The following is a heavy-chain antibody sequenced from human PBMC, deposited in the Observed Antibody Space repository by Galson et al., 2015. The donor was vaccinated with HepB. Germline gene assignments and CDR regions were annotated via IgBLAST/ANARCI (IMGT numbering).Heavy chain of an antibody. CDR2: INTNTGNP. CDR3: ARDRPSGVMYYYGSGSYYKGDSLGY. V-gene: IGHV7-4-1*02. Sequence: SVKVSCKASGYTFTSYAMNWVRQAPGQGLEWMGWINTNTGNPTYAQGFTGRFVFSLDTSVSTAYLQISSLRAEDTAVYYCARDRPSGVMYYYGSGSYYKGDSLGYWGQGTLVTVSS. D-gene: IGHD3-10*01. CDR1: GYTFTSYA. J-gene: IGHJ4*02.